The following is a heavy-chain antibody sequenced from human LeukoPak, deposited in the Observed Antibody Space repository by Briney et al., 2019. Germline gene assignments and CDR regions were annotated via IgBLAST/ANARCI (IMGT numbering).Heavy chain of an antibody. CDR3: ARAPPGYSSSWLYFQH. D-gene: IGHD6-13*01. CDR1: GGSISSYY. J-gene: IGHJ1*01. V-gene: IGHV4-4*07. Sequence: SETLSLTCTVSGGSISSYYWSWIRQPAGQGLEWIGRIYTSGSTNYNPSLKSRVTMSVDTSKNQFSLKLSSVTAADTAVYYCARAPPGYSSSWLYFQHWGQGTLVTVSS. CDR2: IYTSGST.